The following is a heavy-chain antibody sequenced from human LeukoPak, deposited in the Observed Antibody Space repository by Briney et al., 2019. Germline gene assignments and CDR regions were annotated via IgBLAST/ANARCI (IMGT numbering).Heavy chain of an antibody. CDR2: IIPIFGIA. J-gene: IGHJ4*02. CDR3: ALSLVEGSGWLFDY. V-gene: IGHV1-69*04. CDR1: GGTFSSYA. Sequence: GSSVKVSCKASGGTFSSYAISWVRQAPGQGLEWMGRIIPIFGIANYAQKFQGRVTITADKSTSTAYMELSSLRSEDTAVYYCALSLVEGSGWLFDYWGQGTLVTVSS. D-gene: IGHD6-19*01.